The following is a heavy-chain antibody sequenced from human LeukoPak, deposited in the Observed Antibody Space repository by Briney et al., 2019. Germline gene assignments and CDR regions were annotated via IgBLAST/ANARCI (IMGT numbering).Heavy chain of an antibody. Sequence: SVKVSCKASGFTFTSSAVQWVRQARGQRLEWIGWIVVGSGNTNYAQKFQGRVTITADKSTSTAYMELSSLRSEDTAVYYCARDAQSIAARYYYYYGMDVWGQGTTVTVSS. CDR1: GFTFTSSA. D-gene: IGHD6-6*01. V-gene: IGHV1-58*01. J-gene: IGHJ6*02. CDR2: IVVGSGNT. CDR3: ARDAQSIAARYYYYYGMDV.